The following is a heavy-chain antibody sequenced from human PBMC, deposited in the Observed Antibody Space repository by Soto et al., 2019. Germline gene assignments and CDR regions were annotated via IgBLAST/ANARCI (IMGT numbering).Heavy chain of an antibody. Sequence: QVQLVQSGAEVKKPGSSVKVSCKASGGTFSSYAISWVRQAPGQGLEWMGGIIPIFGTANYAQKFQGGVTITADESTSTASMELSSLSSEDTAVYYCARSWLGSADYYYYGMDVWGQGTTVTVSS. D-gene: IGHD6-19*01. CDR1: GGTFSSYA. V-gene: IGHV1-69*12. CDR2: IIPIFGTA. J-gene: IGHJ6*02. CDR3: ARSWLGSADYYYYGMDV.